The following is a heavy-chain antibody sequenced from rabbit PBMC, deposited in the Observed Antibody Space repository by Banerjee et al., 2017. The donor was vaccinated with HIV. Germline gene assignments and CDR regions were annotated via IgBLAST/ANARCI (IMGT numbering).Heavy chain of an antibody. Sequence: QQLEESGGGLVKPGASLTLTCTASGFSFSSGYYMCWVRQAPGKGLEWIACIYAGSSSSTYYASWAKGRFTISKTSSTTVTLQMTSLTAADTATYFCARGLLSKLWGPGTLVTVS. D-gene: IGHD1-1*01. CDR1: GFSFSSGYY. V-gene: IGHV1S40*01. CDR3: ARGLLSKL. CDR2: IYAGSSSST. J-gene: IGHJ4*01.